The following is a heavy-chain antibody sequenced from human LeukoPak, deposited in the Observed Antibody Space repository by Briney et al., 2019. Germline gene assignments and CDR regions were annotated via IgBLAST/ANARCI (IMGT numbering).Heavy chain of an antibody. CDR3: AKGTYSSSPLTGFDY. J-gene: IGHJ4*02. D-gene: IGHD6-6*01. Sequence: PGGSLRLSCAASGFTFSSYSMNWVRQAPGKGLEWVSAISGSGGSTYYADPVKGRFTISRDNSKNTLYLQMNSLRAEDTAVYYCAKGTYSSSPLTGFDYLGQGTLVTVSS. CDR2: ISGSGGST. CDR1: GFTFSSYS. V-gene: IGHV3-23*01.